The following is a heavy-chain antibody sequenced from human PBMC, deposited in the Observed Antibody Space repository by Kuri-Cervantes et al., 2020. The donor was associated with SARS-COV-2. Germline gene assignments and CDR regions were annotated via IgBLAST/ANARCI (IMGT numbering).Heavy chain of an antibody. CDR3: AHSPPVISTSYQGLVGGFDF. Sequence: SGPTLVKPTRTRTLTCTLSGFSRNTREMCVSWIRQPPGKSLEWLARIDSDDDKYYNTFLQTRLYIAKDTSKNQVVLKITNMDPVDTATYYRAHSPPVISTSYQGLVGGFDFWGQGTLVTVSS. CDR1: GFSRNTREMC. D-gene: IGHD2-2*01. V-gene: IGHV2-70*12. CDR2: IDSDDDK. J-gene: IGHJ4*02.